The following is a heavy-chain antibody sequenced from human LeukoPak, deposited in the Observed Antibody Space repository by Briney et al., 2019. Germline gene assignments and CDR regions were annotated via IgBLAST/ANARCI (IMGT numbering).Heavy chain of an antibody. CDR1: GGSISSYY. CDR2: IYTSGST. V-gene: IGHV4-4*07. Sequence: SETLSLTCTVSGGSISSYYWSWIREPAGKGLEWIGRIYTSGSTNYNPSLQSRVTMSVDTSKNQFPLKLSYVPAANTAVYYCARGGSTSYYYYYMDVWGKGTTVTVSS. CDR3: ARGGSTSYYYYYMDV. D-gene: IGHD2-2*01. J-gene: IGHJ6*03.